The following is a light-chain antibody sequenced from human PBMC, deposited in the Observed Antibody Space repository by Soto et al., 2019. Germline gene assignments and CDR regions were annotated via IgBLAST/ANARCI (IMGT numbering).Light chain of an antibody. J-gene: IGLJ1*01. V-gene: IGLV1-40*01. CDR2: GNS. CDR3: QSFDSSLGAYV. CDR1: SSNIGAGYD. Sequence: QSVLTQPPSVSGAPGQRVTISCTGSSSNIGAGYDVHWYQQLPGTAPKLLIYGNSNRPSGVPDRFSGSKSGTSASLAITGLQAEDEADYYCQSFDSSLGAYVFGTGTKVT.